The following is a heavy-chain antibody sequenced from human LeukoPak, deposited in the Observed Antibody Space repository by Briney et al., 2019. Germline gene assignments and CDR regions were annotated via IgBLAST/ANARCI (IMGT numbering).Heavy chain of an antibody. Sequence: SETLSLTCTVSGGSISSYYWSWIRQPPGKGLEWIGYIYYSGSTNYNPSLKSRVTILVDTSKNQFSLKLSSVTAADTAVYYCARAWYYYGMDVWGQGTTVTVSS. V-gene: IGHV4-59*01. CDR3: ARAWYYYGMDV. CDR2: IYYSGST. J-gene: IGHJ6*02. CDR1: GGSISSYY.